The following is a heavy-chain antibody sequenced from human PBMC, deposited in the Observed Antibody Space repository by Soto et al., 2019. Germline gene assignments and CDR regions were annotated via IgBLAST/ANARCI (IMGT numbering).Heavy chain of an antibody. CDR1: GFTFSSYG. CDR3: ERDGGYSRSWSFDY. D-gene: IGHD6-13*01. J-gene: IGHJ4*02. Sequence: QVQLVESGGGVVQPGRSLRLSCAASGFTFSSYGMHWVRQAPGKGLEWVAVRWYDGSNKYYADSVKGRCTISRDNSKNTLYLQMNRLRAEDTAVYYCERDGGYSRSWSFDYWGQGTLVTVSS. CDR2: RWYDGSNK. V-gene: IGHV3-33*01.